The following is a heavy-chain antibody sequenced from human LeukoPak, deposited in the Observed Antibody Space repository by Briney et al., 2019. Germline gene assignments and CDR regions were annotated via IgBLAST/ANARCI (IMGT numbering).Heavy chain of an antibody. CDR3: ARGLSGYDYAY. V-gene: IGHV1-2*02. CDR2: INPNSGGT. D-gene: IGHD5-12*01. Sequence: ASVKVSCKASGYTFTGYYMHWVRQAPGQGLEWMGWINPNSGGTNYAQRFQGRVTMTRDTSVNTAYMELSRLRSDDTAVYYCARGLSGYDYAYWGQGTLVTVSS. CDR1: GYTFTGYY. J-gene: IGHJ4*02.